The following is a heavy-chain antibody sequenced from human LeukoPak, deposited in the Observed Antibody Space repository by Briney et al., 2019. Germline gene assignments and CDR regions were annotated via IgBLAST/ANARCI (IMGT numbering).Heavy chain of an antibody. J-gene: IGHJ4*02. Sequence: GGSLRLSCAASGFTFSSYGMHWVRQAPGKGLEWVAFIRYDGSNKYYADSVKGRFTISRDNSKNTLYLQMNSLRAEDTAVYYCANWVADSNDDEEYWGQGTLVTVSS. V-gene: IGHV3-30*02. CDR1: GFTFSSYG. CDR2: IRYDGSNK. CDR3: ANWVADSNDDEEY. D-gene: IGHD1-1*01.